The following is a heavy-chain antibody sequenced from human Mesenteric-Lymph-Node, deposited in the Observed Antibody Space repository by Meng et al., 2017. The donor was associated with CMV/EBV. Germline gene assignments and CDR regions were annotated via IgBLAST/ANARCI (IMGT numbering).Heavy chain of an antibody. CDR1: GPTFMGSA. D-gene: IGHD5-24*01. Sequence: GPTFMGSAIKWVRQAPGQGPEWMGRIVPIRVTVISAQKFQDRVTIIANKATNTVSMELASLTSDDTALYYCATDPSTVATRGYIFDSWGQGTLVTVSS. J-gene: IGHJ4*02. V-gene: IGHV1-69*04. CDR2: IVPIRVTV. CDR3: ATDPSTVATRGYIFDS.